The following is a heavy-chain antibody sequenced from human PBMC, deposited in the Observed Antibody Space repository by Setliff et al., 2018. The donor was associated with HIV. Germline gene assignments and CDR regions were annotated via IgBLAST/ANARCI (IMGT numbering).Heavy chain of an antibody. V-gene: IGHV1-2*02. J-gene: IGHJ4*02. Sequence: ASVKVSCKASGYTFTDYFLHWVRQAPGQGLEWMGWISPHNADKNIPQRFRGRVTLTRDTSISTAYMELNGLRSDDTAVYFCARQLSNSLDYWGQGTLVTVSS. CDR2: ISPHNADK. CDR3: ARQLSNSLDY. D-gene: IGHD7-27*01. CDR1: GYTFTDYF.